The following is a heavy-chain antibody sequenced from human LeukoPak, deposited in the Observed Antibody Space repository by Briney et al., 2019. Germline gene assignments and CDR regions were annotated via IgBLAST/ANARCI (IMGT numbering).Heavy chain of an antibody. CDR1: GFTFSNYS. V-gene: IGHV3-48*01. Sequence: PGGSLRLSCAASGFTFSNYSMNWVRQAPGKGLEWVSYISFGSRTIYYADSVKGRFSISRDNAKNSLYLQVNSLRTEDTAVYYCARRTVSIDGSLDYWGQGTLVTVSS. CDR2: ISFGSRTI. CDR3: ARRTVSIDGSLDY. D-gene: IGHD4-11*01. J-gene: IGHJ4*02.